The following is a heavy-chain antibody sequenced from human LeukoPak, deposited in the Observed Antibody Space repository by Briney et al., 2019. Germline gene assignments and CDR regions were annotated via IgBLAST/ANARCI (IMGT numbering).Heavy chain of an antibody. CDR3: ARDLMYYDFWSGSLDP. V-gene: IGHV3-30-3*01. CDR2: ISYDGSNK. Sequence: GGSLRLSCAASGFTFSSYAMHWVRQAPGKGLEWVAVISYDGSNKYYADSVKGRFTISRDNSKNTLYLQMNSLRAEHTAVYYCARDLMYYDFWSGSLDPWGQGTLVTVSS. J-gene: IGHJ5*02. CDR1: GFTFSSYA. D-gene: IGHD3-3*01.